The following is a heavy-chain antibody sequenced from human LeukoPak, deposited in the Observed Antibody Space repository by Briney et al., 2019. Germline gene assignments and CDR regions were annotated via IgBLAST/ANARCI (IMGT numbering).Heavy chain of an antibody. CDR2: INPSGGST. V-gene: IGHV1-46*01. Sequence: ASVKVSCKASGYTFTSYYMHWVRQAPGQGLEWMGIINPSGGSTSYAQKFQGRVTRTRDTSTSTVYMELSSLRSEDTAVYYCARASLSGVLRYFDWLTEYNWFDPWGQGTLVTVSS. J-gene: IGHJ5*02. CDR3: ARASLSGVLRYFDWLTEYNWFDP. CDR1: GYTFTSYY. D-gene: IGHD3-9*01.